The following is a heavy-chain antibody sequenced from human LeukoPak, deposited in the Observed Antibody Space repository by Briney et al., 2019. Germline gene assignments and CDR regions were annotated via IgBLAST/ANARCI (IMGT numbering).Heavy chain of an antibody. Sequence: SVKVSCKASGGTFSSYAISWVRQAPGQGLEWMGGIIPIFGTASYAQKFQGRVTITADESTSTAYMELSSLRSEDTAVYYCARVGDREMATIFSSPVGALDYWGQGTLVTVSS. V-gene: IGHV1-69*13. CDR3: ARVGDREMATIFSSPVGALDY. J-gene: IGHJ4*02. D-gene: IGHD5-24*01. CDR2: IIPIFGTA. CDR1: GGTFSSYA.